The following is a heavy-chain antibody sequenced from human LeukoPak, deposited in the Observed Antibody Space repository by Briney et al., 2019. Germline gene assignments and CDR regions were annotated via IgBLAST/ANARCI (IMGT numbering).Heavy chain of an antibody. V-gene: IGHV3-53*01. CDR1: GLTVSSNY. D-gene: IGHD5-24*01. CDR2: IYSGGST. Sequence: GGSLRLSCAASGLTVSSNYMRWVRQAPGKGLEWVSLIYSGGSTYYAESVKGRFTISRDNSKNTLYLQMSSLSAEDTAIYYCARTALSGDGYKVGYFDYWGQGTLVTVSS. CDR3: ARTALSGDGYKVGYFDY. J-gene: IGHJ4*02.